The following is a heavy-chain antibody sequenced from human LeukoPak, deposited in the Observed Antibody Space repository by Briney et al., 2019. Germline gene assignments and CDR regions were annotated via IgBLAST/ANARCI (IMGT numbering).Heavy chain of an antibody. CDR1: GGSISSYY. CDR3: GRAAGDREQVAFDI. D-gene: IGHD1/OR15-1a*01. CDR2: IYYSGST. J-gene: IGHJ3*02. Sequence: PSETLSLTCTVSGGSISSYYWSWIRQPPGKGLEWIGYIYYSGSTNYNPSLKSRVTISVDTSKNQFSLKLSSVTAADTAVYYCGRAAGDREQVAFDIWGQGTMVTVSS. V-gene: IGHV4-59*01.